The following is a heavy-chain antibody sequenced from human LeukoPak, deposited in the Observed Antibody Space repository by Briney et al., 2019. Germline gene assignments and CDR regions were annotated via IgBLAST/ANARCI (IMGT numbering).Heavy chain of an antibody. J-gene: IGHJ5*02. D-gene: IGHD3-9*01. V-gene: IGHV3-23*01. CDR3: AKDLVLTGYCTWFDP. CDR2: ISSSGGSA. CDR1: GFTFSSYA. Sequence: AGGSLRLSCAASGFTFSSYAMTWVRQAPGKGLEWVSAISSSGGSAYYADSVKGRFTISRDNSKNTLYLQMNSLRAEDTAVYYCAKDLVLTGYCTWFDPWGQGTLVTVSS.